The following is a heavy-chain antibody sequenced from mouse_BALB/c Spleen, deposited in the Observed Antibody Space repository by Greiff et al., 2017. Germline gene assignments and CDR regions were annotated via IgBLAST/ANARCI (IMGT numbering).Heavy chain of an antibody. CDR2: ISDGGSYT. CDR1: GFTFSDYY. J-gene: IGHJ4*01. V-gene: IGHV5-4*02. CDR3: ARGLLFAMDY. Sequence: EVQRVESGGDLVKPGGSLKLSCAASGFTFSDYYMYWVRQTPEKRLEWVATISDGGSYTYYPDSVKGRFTISRDNAKNNLYLQMSSLKSEDTAMYYCARGLLFAMDYWGQGTSVTVSS. D-gene: IGHD6-5*01.